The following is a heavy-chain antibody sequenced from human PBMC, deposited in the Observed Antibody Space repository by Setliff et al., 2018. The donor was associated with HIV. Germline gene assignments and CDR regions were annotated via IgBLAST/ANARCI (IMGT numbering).Heavy chain of an antibody. D-gene: IGHD1-1*01. CDR1: NFTFSSYS. CDR3: AKGPDHEMEEHFDY. Sequence: GGSLRLSCTASNFTFSSYSMHWVRQAPGKGLEWVAVISYDENNKEYADSVKGRFSISRDNSRNTLFLQMNSLRAEDTAVYYCAKGPDHEMEEHFDYWGQGTLVTVSS. CDR2: ISYDENNK. J-gene: IGHJ4*02. V-gene: IGHV3-30*04.